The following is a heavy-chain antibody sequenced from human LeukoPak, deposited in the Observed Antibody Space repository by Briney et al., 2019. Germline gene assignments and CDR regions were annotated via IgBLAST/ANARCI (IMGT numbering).Heavy chain of an antibody. CDR1: GFTFSNAW. J-gene: IGHJ3*01. Sequence: GGSLRLSCAASGFTFSNAWMSWVRQAPGKGLEWVGRIGSKTDGGATDYAAPVKGRYIISRDDSKNTLYLQMNSLKTEDTAVYYCSTVVWFGEFLWGQGTMVTVSS. CDR2: IGSKTDGGAT. D-gene: IGHD3-10*01. CDR3: STVVWFGEFL. V-gene: IGHV3-15*04.